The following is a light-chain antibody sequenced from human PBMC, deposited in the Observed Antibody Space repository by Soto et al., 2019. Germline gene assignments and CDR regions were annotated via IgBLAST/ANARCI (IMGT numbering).Light chain of an antibody. V-gene: IGLV2-14*03. CDR3: SSYTFSNTLV. CDR1: SRDIGTYYY. Sequence: QSALTQPASVSGSPGQSITISCTGTSRDIGTYYYVSWYQHHPGKAPKVIIHDVSTRPSGVSDRFSGSKSDNPASLTISGLQPDDEADYYCSSYTFSNTLVFGGGTQLTVL. J-gene: IGLJ3*02. CDR2: DVS.